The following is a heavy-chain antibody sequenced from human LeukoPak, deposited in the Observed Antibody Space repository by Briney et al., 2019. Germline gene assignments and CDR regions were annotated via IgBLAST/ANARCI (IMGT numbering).Heavy chain of an antibody. D-gene: IGHD1-26*01. Sequence: GGSLRLSCAASGFTFSYYWMRWVRQAPGKGLEWVANIKEDGSEKYYVDSVRGRFTVSIDNAKNSLYLQMSSLRAEDTAVYYCPSTSGPWGQGTLVTVSS. CDR3: PSTSGP. CDR1: GFTFSYYW. V-gene: IGHV3-7*01. CDR2: IKEDGSEK. J-gene: IGHJ5*02.